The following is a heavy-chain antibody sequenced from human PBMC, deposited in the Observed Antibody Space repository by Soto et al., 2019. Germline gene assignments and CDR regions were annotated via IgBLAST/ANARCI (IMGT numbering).Heavy chain of an antibody. V-gene: IGHV1-69*01. D-gene: IGHD2-2*01. Sequence: VKVSCKASGGTFSSYAISWVRQAPGQGLEWMGGIIPIFATANYAQKFQGRVMITVDESTSTAYMELSSLRSEDTAVYYCARSVSFRYQLLKRGMDVWGQGTTVTVSS. CDR1: GGTFSSYA. CDR3: ARSVSFRYQLLKRGMDV. CDR2: IIPIFATA. J-gene: IGHJ6*02.